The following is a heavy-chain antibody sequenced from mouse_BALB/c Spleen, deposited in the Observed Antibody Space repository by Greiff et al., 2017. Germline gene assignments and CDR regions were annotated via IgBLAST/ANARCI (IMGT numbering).Heavy chain of an antibody. J-gene: IGHJ1*01. CDR3: NYYGSSYDWYFDV. CDR1: GFNIKDYY. CDR2: LDPENGDT. V-gene: IGHV14-4*02. Sequence: EVQLQQSGAELVRSGASVKLSCTASGFNIKDYYMHWVKQRPEQGLEWIGWLDPENGDTEYAPKFQGKATMTADTSSNTAYLQLSSLTSEDTAVYYCNYYGSSYDWYFDVWGAGTTVTVSS. D-gene: IGHD1-1*01.